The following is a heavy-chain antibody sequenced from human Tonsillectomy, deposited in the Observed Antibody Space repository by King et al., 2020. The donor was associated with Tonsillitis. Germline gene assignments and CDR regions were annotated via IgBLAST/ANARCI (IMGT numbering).Heavy chain of an antibody. CDR2: ISYDGSNK. CDR1: GFTFSSYG. Sequence: VQLVESGGGVVQPGRSLRLSCAASGFTFSSYGMHWVRQAPGKGLEWVAVISYDGSNKYYADSVTGRFTISRDNSKNTLYLQMNSLRAEDTAVYYCARDLLEGARLYYYGMDVWGQGTTVTVSS. D-gene: IGHD1-26*01. CDR3: ARDLLEGARLYYYGMDV. V-gene: IGHV3-33*05. J-gene: IGHJ6*02.